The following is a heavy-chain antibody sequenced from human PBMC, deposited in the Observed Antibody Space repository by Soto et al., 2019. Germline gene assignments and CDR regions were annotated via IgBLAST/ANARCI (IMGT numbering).Heavy chain of an antibody. Sequence: GGSLRLSCVASGITFSDYYMSWIRQAPGKGLKWVSVSSNSGSAFYYADSVKGRFTISRDNAKNSMYLQMNSLRAEDTAVYYCARDQVPGLDAFDIWGQGTMVTVSS. J-gene: IGHJ3*02. CDR3: ARDQVPGLDAFDI. CDR1: GITFSDYY. CDR2: SSNSGSAF. V-gene: IGHV3-11*04.